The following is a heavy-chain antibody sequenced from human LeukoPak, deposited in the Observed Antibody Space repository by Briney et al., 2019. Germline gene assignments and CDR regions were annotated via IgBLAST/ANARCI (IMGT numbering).Heavy chain of an antibody. J-gene: IGHJ4*02. CDR3: ARDRGYSTFDY. D-gene: IGHD4-23*01. CDR2: IKEDGREI. Sequence: GGSLRLSCAASAFTFSNYWMSWVRQAPGKGLEWVANIKEDGREINYVDSVKGRFTISRDNAKNSLYLQMNSLRVDDTAEYYCARDRGYSTFDYWGQGTLVTVSS. V-gene: IGHV3-7*01. CDR1: AFTFSNYW.